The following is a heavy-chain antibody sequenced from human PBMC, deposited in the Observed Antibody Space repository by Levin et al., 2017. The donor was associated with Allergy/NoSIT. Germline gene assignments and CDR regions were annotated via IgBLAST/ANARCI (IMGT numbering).Heavy chain of an antibody. Sequence: RASVKVSCKASGGTFSSYAISWVRQAPGQGLEWMGRIIPILGIANYAQKFQGRVTITADKSTSTAYMELSSLRSEDTAVYYCARDQTDCSSTSCYSAGAAFDIWGQGTMVTVSS. J-gene: IGHJ3*02. CDR3: ARDQTDCSSTSCYSAGAAFDI. CDR2: IIPILGIA. CDR1: GGTFSSYA. V-gene: IGHV1-69*04. D-gene: IGHD2-2*01.